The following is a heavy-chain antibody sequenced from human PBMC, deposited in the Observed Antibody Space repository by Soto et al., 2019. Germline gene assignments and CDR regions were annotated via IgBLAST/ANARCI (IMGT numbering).Heavy chain of an antibody. V-gene: IGHV3-23*01. J-gene: IGHJ2*01. CDR3: AKAYLWYFDL. CDR2: ISGRGGST. Sequence: EVQLLESGGGLVQPGGSLRLSCAASGFTFSSYAMSWVRQAPGKGLEWVSAISGRGGSTYYADSVKGRFTISRDNSKNSLNLQMKSLRDEETAVYYCAKAYLWYFDLWGRGTLVTVSS. CDR1: GFTFSSYA.